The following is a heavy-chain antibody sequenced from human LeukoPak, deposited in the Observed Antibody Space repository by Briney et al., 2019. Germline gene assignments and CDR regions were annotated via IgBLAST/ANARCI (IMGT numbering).Heavy chain of an antibody. V-gene: IGHV4-31*03. CDR1: GGSIRSGGYY. D-gene: IGHD6-13*01. CDR3: ARELIAAAGAKYNWFDP. J-gene: IGHJ5*02. Sequence: SDTLSLTYTLSGGSIRSGGYYWSWIRQPPGKGLEWIGYIYYSGSTYYNPTLKSRVTISVDTSKNQFSLKLSSVTAADTAVYYCARELIAAAGAKYNWFDPWGQGSLVTVSS. CDR2: IYYSGST.